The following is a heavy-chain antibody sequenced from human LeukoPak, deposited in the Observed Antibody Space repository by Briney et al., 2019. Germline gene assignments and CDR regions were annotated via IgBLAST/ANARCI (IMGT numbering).Heavy chain of an antibody. D-gene: IGHD1-26*01. J-gene: IGHJ6*03. CDR1: GGSFSGYY. V-gene: IGHV4-34*01. Sequence: SETLSLTCAVYGGSFSGYYWSWIRQPPGKGLEWIGEINHSGSTNYNPSLKSRVTISVDTSKNQFSLKLSSVTAADTAVYYCARGSGSYPAECYYYYYMDVWGKGTTVTVSS. CDR2: INHSGST. CDR3: ARGSGSYPAECYYYYYMDV.